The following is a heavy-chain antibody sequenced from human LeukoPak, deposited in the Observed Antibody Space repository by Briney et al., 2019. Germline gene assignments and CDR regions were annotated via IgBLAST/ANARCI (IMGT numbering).Heavy chain of an antibody. CDR1: GGSISNYY. CDR2: IYSSGST. J-gene: IGHJ4*02. V-gene: IGHV4-59*08. CDR3: ARGRRYFDWLHRFDY. D-gene: IGHD3-9*01. Sequence: SETLSLTCTVSGGSISNYYWSWIRQPPGEGLEWIGYIYSSGSTNYSPSLKSRVTISVDTSKNQFSLKLSSVTAADTAVYYCARGRRYFDWLHRFDYWGQGTLVTVSS.